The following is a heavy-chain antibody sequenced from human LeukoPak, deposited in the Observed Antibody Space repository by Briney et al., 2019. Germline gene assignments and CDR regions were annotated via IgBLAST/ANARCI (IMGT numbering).Heavy chain of an antibody. CDR2: FDPEDGET. D-gene: IGHD3-16*01. V-gene: IGHV1-24*01. CDR1: GYTLTELS. CDR3: ATRSFGGVIHFDY. Sequence: EASVKVSCKVSGYTLTELSMHWVRQAPGKGLEWMGGFDPEDGETIYAQKFQGRVTMTEYTSTDTAYMELSSLRSEDTAVYYCATRSFGGVIHFDYWAQGPLVTVPS. J-gene: IGHJ4*02.